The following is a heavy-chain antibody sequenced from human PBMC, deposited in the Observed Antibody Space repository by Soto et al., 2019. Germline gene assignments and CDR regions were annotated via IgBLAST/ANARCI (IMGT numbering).Heavy chain of an antibody. CDR1: GGTFSSYA. D-gene: IGHD5-18*01. Sequence: QVQLVQSGAEVKKPGSSVKVSCKASGGTFSSYAISWVRQAPGQGLEWMGGISPIFGTANYAQKFQGRVTITTNKSTSKAYRQLSSLRSEDTAVYYCARAYSYGFGSLYYGMDVWGQGTTVTVSS. V-gene: IGHV1-69*06. CDR2: ISPIFGTA. CDR3: ARAYSYGFGSLYYGMDV. J-gene: IGHJ6*02.